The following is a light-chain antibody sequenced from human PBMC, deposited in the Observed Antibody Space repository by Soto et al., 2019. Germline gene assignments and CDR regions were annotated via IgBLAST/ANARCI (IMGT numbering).Light chain of an antibody. Sequence: IVMTQSPATLSVSPAERVTLSCRASHSVTTYLAWYQQKPGQGPRLLIYAASTRATGIPARFSGSGSGTEFTLTISSLQSEDFATYYCQQYKSFWTFGQGTKVDIK. CDR1: HSVTTY. V-gene: IGKV3-15*01. J-gene: IGKJ1*01. CDR2: AAS. CDR3: QQYKSFWT.